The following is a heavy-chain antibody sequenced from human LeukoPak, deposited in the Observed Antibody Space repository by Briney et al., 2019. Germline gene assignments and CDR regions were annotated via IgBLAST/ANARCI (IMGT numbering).Heavy chain of an antibody. CDR1: GGTFSSYA. CDR3: AKVGGSSSWTGNWFDP. Sequence: ASVTVSCTASGGTFSSYAISWVRQAPGQGLEWMGGIIPIFGTANYAQKFQGRVTITADESTSTAYMELSSLRSEDTAVYYCAKVGGSSSWTGNWFDPWGQGTLVTVSS. V-gene: IGHV1-69*13. J-gene: IGHJ5*02. CDR2: IIPIFGTA. D-gene: IGHD6-13*01.